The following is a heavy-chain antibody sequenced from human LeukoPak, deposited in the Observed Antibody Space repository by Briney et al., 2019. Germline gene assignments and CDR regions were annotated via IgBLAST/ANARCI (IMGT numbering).Heavy chain of an antibody. Sequence: GGSLRLSCAASGITFSSYWMSWVRQAPGKGPEWVANIKEDGSEKYYADPVKGRFTISRDNAKNSMYLQMNSLRGEDTAVYYCARYIAVPAMFDNWGQGTLVTVSS. D-gene: IGHD2-2*01. V-gene: IGHV3-7*05. CDR2: IKEDGSEK. CDR3: ARYIAVPAMFDN. J-gene: IGHJ4*02. CDR1: GITFSSYW.